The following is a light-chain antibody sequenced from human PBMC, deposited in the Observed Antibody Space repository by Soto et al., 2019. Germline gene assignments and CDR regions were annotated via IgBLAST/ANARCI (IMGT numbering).Light chain of an antibody. V-gene: IGLV2-23*02. Sequence: QSALTQPASVSGSPGQSITISCTGTSSDVGSYNLVSWYQQHPGKAPKLMISEVTKRPSGISARFSGSKSCNTASLTISGLQAEDESDYYCCSYAGSSTWVFGGGTQLTVL. CDR1: SSDVGSYNL. J-gene: IGLJ3*02. CDR3: CSYAGSSTWV. CDR2: EVT.